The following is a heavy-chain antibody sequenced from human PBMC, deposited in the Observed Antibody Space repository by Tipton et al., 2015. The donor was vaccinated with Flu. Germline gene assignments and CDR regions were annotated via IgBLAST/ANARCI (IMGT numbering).Heavy chain of an antibody. J-gene: IGHJ5*02. D-gene: IGHD4-11*01. CDR2: IYYSGST. CDR1: GGSISSYY. V-gene: IGHV4-59*01. CDR3: ARDSNGWFDP. Sequence: TLSLTCTVSGGSISSYYWSWIRQPPGKGLEWIGYIYYSGSTNYNPSLKSRVTISVDTSKNQFSLKLSSVTAADTAVYYCARDSNGWFDPWGQGTLVTVSS.